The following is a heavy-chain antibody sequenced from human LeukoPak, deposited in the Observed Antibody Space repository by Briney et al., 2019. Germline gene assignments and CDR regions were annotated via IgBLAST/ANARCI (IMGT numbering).Heavy chain of an antibody. CDR3: ARGGRWLQLEAFDI. CDR1: GFTFSSYW. Sequence: PGGSLRLSCAASGFTFSSYWMSWVRQAPGKGLEWVANIKQDGSEKYYVDSVKGRFTISRDNAKNSLYLQMNSLRAEDTAVYYCARGGRWLQLEAFDIWGQGTMVTVSS. D-gene: IGHD5-24*01. CDR2: IKQDGSEK. J-gene: IGHJ3*02. V-gene: IGHV3-7*01.